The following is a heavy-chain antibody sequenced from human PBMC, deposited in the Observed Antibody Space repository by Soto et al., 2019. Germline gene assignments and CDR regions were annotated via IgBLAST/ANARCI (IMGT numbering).Heavy chain of an antibody. CDR2: VSHDGRNT. Sequence: VQLVESGGGVVQPGRSLRLSCAASGSTFSDYAMHWVRQAPGKGLEWVAVVSHDGRNTHYADSVKGRFTISRDSSKNTVSLETTSLRAEDTAVYYCAKGGRQWLVTSDFNYWGQGALVTVSS. CDR3: AKGGRQWLVTSDFNY. V-gene: IGHV3-30*18. CDR1: GSTFSDYA. D-gene: IGHD6-19*01. J-gene: IGHJ4*02.